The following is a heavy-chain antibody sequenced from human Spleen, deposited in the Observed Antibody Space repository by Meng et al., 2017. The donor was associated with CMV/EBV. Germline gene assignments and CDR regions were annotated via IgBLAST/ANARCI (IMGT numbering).Heavy chain of an antibody. CDR3: TRGDIVATGPLDY. J-gene: IGHJ4*02. Sequence: GESLKISCAASRFTFNSYGIHWVRQAPGKGLEWVAVISFDGSNKYFADSVKGRFTISRDNSKNTAHLQMYSLRPEDTAVYYCTRGDIVATGPLDYWGQGTLVTVSS. CDR2: ISFDGSNK. V-gene: IGHV3-30*19. D-gene: IGHD5-12*01. CDR1: RFTFNSYG.